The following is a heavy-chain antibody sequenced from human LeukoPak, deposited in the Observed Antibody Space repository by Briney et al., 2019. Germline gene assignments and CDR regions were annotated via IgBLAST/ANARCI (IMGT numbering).Heavy chain of an antibody. CDR3: ARVGATEYYFDY. CDR1: GGSFIGYY. Sequence: SETLSLTCAVYGGSFIGYYWSWIRQPPGKGLEWIGEVNHSGSTNYHPSLKSRVTISVDTSKNQVSLKLSSVTAADTAVYYCARVGATEYYFDYWGQGTLVTVSS. J-gene: IGHJ4*02. V-gene: IGHV4-34*01. D-gene: IGHD1-26*01. CDR2: VNHSGST.